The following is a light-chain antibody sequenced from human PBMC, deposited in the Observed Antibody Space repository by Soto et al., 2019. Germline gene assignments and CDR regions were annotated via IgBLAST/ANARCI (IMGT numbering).Light chain of an antibody. V-gene: IGKV1-9*01. J-gene: IGKJ4*01. CDR1: QGIGSY. Sequence: DLPLTQSPSFLSASVGDRVIITCRASQGIGSYLGWYQQAPGKAPKLLIYGASTLQSGVPSRFSGSGSGTEFTLTHSSLQPEDVATYYCQQLNTYPAFGGGTKVEI. CDR2: GAS. CDR3: QQLNTYPA.